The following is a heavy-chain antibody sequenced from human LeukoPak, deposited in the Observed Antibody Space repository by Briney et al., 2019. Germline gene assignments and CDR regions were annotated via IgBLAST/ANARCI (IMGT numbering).Heavy chain of an antibody. V-gene: IGHV3-30*04. CDR3: AGTYPHDYGDYVEYFQY. CDR1: GFTFSSYA. Sequence: GGSLRLSCAASGFTFSSYAMHWVRQAPGKGLEWVAVISYDGSNKYYADSVKGRFTISRDNSKNTLYLQMNSLRAEDTAVYYCAGTYPHDYGDYVEYFQYWGQGTLVTVSS. CDR2: ISYDGSNK. D-gene: IGHD4-17*01. J-gene: IGHJ1*01.